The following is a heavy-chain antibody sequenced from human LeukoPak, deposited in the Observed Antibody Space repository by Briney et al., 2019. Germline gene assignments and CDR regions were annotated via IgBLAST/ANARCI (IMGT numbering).Heavy chain of an antibody. D-gene: IGHD3-3*01. V-gene: IGHV4-59*01. CDR3: ARCCQNYDFWSGYWSAWFDP. CDR1: GGSISSYY. J-gene: IGHJ5*02. CDR2: IYYSGST. Sequence: PSETLSLTCTVSGGSISSYYWSWIRQPPGKWLEWIGYIYYSGSTNYNPSLKSRVTISVDTSKNQFSLKLSSVTAADTAVYYCARCCQNYDFWSGYWSAWFDPWGQGTLVTVSS.